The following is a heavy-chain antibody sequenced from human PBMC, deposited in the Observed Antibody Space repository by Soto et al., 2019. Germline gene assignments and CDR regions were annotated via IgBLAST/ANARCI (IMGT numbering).Heavy chain of an antibody. CDR2: ISTYIGNT. CDR3: ARGRASGSYYLLDY. Sequence: GASVKVSCKASGYSFTSYGITWVRQAPGQGLEWMGWISTYIGNTNYAQKFQGRVTMSTDTATSTAYMELSSLRSDDTAVYYCARGRASGSYYLLDYWGQGTLVTVS. D-gene: IGHD3-10*01. CDR1: GYSFTSYG. J-gene: IGHJ4*02. V-gene: IGHV1-18*01.